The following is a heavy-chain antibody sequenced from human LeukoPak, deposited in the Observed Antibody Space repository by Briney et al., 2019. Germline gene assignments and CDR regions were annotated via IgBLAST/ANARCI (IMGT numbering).Heavy chain of an antibody. J-gene: IGHJ4*02. Sequence: GGSLRLSCAASGFTFSSYSMNWVRQAPGKGLEWVSYISSSSTIYYADSVKGRFTISRDNAKNSLYLQMNSLRAEDTAVYYCARVTIAAAGQPFDYWGQGTLVTVSS. CDR1: GFTFSSYS. V-gene: IGHV3-48*01. CDR2: ISSSSTI. CDR3: ARVTIAAAGQPFDY. D-gene: IGHD6-13*01.